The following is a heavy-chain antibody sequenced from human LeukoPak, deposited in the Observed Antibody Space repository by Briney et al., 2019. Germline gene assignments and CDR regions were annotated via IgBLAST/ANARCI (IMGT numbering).Heavy chain of an antibody. CDR3: AKASVWTMVRVVSYFDE. D-gene: IGHD3-10*01. Sequence: GGSLRLSCAASGFTFSSYEMNWVRQAPGKGLEWVSHISSSGSMIYYADSVKGRFTISRDNSKKTLDLQMHSLRAEDTAVYYCAKASVWTMVRVVSYFDEWGQGIQVTVSS. CDR2: ISSSGSMI. CDR1: GFTFSSYE. J-gene: IGHJ4*02. V-gene: IGHV3-48*03.